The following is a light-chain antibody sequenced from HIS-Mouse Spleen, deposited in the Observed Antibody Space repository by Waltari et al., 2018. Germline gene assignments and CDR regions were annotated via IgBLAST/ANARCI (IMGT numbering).Light chain of an antibody. CDR2: RNT. CDR3: AAWDDSLSGPWV. Sequence: QSVLTQPPSASGTPGQRVTISCSGSSSNIGSNYVYWYQQLPGTAPKLLIYRNTPRPSGVPDRFSGSKSGNSASLAISGLRSEDEADYYCAAWDDSLSGPWVFGGGTKLTVL. V-gene: IGLV1-47*01. J-gene: IGLJ3*02. CDR1: SSNIGSNY.